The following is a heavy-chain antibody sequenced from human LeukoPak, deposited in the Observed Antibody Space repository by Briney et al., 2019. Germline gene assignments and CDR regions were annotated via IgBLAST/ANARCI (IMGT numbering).Heavy chain of an antibody. CDR1: GFTFSGSA. CDR3: TRHSSSSTSCYDY. CDR2: IRSKANSYAT. D-gene: IGHD2-2*01. V-gene: IGHV3-73*01. J-gene: IGHJ4*02. Sequence: GGSPRLSCAASGFTFSGSAMHWVRQASGKGLEWVGRIRSKANSYATAYAASVKGRFTISRDDSKNTAYLQMNSLKTEDTAVYYCTRHSSSSTSCYDYWGQGTLVTVSS.